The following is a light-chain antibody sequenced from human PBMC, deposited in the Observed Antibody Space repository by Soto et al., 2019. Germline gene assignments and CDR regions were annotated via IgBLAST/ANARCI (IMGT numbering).Light chain of an antibody. Sequence: EVVLTQSPGTLSLAPGERATLSCRASQSVTNNYLAWYQQKPGQATRLLIYGVSSRATGIPDRFSGSGSGTDLTLTLGRLEPEDFAVYYCQHYGSSPPMYTFGQGTKVEIK. CDR2: GVS. CDR3: QHYGSSPPMYT. J-gene: IGKJ2*01. V-gene: IGKV3-20*01. CDR1: QSVTNNY.